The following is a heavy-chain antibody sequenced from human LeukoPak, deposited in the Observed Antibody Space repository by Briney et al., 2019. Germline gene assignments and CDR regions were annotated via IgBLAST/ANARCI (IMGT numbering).Heavy chain of an antibody. CDR1: GFTFDDYA. CDR3: ARGRGLLWFRGAFDI. J-gene: IGHJ3*02. CDR2: ISWNSGSI. D-gene: IGHD3-10*01. Sequence: PGGSLRLSCAASGFTFDDYAMHWVRQAPGKGLEWVSGISWNSGSIGYVDSVKGRFTISRDNTKNSLYLQMNSLRGEDTAVYYCARGRGLLWFRGAFDIWGQGTMVTVSS. V-gene: IGHV3-9*01.